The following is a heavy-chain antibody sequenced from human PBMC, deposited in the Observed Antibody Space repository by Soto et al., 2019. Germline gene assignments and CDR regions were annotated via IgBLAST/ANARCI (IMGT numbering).Heavy chain of an antibody. CDR3: ARQPDPGITVVRGVILDYYGMDV. D-gene: IGHD3-10*01. CDR1: GYTFTSYG. Sequence: GASVKVSCKASGYTFTSYGISWVRQAPGQGLEWMGWISAYNGNTNYAQKLQGRVTMTTDTSTSTAYMELRSLRSDDTAVYYCARQPDPGITVVRGVILDYYGMDVWGQGTTVTVSS. CDR2: ISAYNGNT. J-gene: IGHJ6*02. V-gene: IGHV1-18*01.